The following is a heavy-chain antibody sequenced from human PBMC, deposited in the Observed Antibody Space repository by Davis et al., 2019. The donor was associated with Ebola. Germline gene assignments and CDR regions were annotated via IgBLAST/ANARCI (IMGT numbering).Heavy chain of an antibody. Sequence: GESLKISCAASDFTFSSYAMSWVRQAPGKGLEWVSSISGSGDSTYYADSVKGRFTISRHNSKNTLYLQMNSLRAEDTAVYYCASGWRHPGRYGMDVWGQGTTVVVSS. CDR3: ASGWRHPGRYGMDV. CDR2: ISGSGDST. V-gene: IGHV3-23*01. CDR1: DFTFSSYA. D-gene: IGHD3-22*01. J-gene: IGHJ6*02.